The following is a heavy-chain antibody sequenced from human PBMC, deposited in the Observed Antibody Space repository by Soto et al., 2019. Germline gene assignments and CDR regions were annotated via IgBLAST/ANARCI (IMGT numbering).Heavy chain of an antibody. J-gene: IGHJ4*02. Sequence: GGSLRLSCAASGFTFSRYEMNWVRQAPGKGLEWISYISTSGSTIYYADSVKGRFTISRDNAKNSQYLQMNSLRAEDTAVYYCARELAAAGSFDYWGQGTLVTVSS. CDR3: ARELAAAGSFDY. CDR1: GFTFSRYE. D-gene: IGHD6-13*01. V-gene: IGHV3-48*03. CDR2: ISTSGSTI.